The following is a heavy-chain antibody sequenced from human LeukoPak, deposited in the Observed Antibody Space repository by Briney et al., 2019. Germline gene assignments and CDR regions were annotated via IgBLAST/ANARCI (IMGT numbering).Heavy chain of an antibody. CDR3: ARGGGSRPHYHYYLDV. D-gene: IGHD1-14*01. J-gene: IGHJ6*03. CDR2: IYSGGPT. V-gene: IGHV3-53*01. Sequence: GSLRLSCAASGFTISSTYMSWVRQAPGKGLEWFSLIYSGGPTYFTDSVKGRFTISRDNSNNTLFLQMNSLRAEDTAVYYCARGGGSRPHYHYYLDVWGRGTTVIVSS. CDR1: GFTISSTY.